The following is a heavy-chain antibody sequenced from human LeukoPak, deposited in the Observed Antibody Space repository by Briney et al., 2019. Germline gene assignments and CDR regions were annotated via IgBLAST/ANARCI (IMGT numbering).Heavy chain of an antibody. V-gene: IGHV3-30*02. D-gene: IGHD2-21*02. CDR3: ATAGLDY. J-gene: IGHJ4*02. CDR2: VRSDGNDK. CDR1: ELTFSNYG. Sequence: GGSLTLSCTASELTFSNYGVHWVRQAPGKGREWVTFVRSDGNDKYYADSVKGRFTISRDNSKNTLYLQMTSLRVGDTAIYYCATAGLDYWGQGSLVTVSS.